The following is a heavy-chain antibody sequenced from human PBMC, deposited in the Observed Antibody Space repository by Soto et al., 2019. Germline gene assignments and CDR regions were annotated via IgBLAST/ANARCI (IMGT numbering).Heavy chain of an antibody. J-gene: IGHJ6*03. CDR3: AIPPAAPYYYYYMDV. CDR1: GFTFSDYY. Sequence: GGSLRLSCAASGFTFSDYYMSWIRQAPGKGLEWVSYISSSGSTIYYADSVKGRFTISRDNAKNSLYLQMNSLRAEDTAVYYCAIPPAAPYYYYYMDVWGKGTTVTVSS. V-gene: IGHV3-11*01. CDR2: ISSSGSTI. D-gene: IGHD2-2*01.